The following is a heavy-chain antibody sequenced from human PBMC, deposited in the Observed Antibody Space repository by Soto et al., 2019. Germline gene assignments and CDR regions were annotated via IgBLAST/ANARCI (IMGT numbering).Heavy chain of an antibody. D-gene: IGHD2-15*01. CDR1: GYTFTSYY. Sequence: QVQLVQSGAEVKKPGASVKVSCKASGYTFTSYYMHWVRQAPGQGLEWMGIINPSGGSTSYAQRFQGRVTMTRDTSTSTVYMELISLRSEDTAVYYCARDLLSLGVSGLRYYYGIDVWVQGTTFTVSS. V-gene: IGHV1-46*01. CDR3: ARDLLSLGVSGLRYYYGIDV. J-gene: IGHJ6*02. CDR2: INPSGGST.